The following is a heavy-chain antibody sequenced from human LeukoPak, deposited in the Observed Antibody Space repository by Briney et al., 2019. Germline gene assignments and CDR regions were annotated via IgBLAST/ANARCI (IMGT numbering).Heavy chain of an antibody. J-gene: IGHJ3*02. D-gene: IGHD1-1*01. V-gene: IGHV3-30*04. CDR1: GFTFSSYS. CDR2: ISYDGSNK. CDR3: ARRGATTGAFDI. Sequence: GGSLGLSCAASGFTFSSYSMHWVRQAPGKGLEWVAVISYDGSNKYYADSVKGRFTISRDNSKNTLYLQMNSLRAEDTAVYYCARRGATTGAFDIWGQGTMVTVSS.